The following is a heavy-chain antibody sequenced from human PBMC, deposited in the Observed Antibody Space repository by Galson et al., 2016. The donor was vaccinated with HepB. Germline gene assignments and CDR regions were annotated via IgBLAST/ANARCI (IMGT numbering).Heavy chain of an antibody. CDR2: ISRSGAST. V-gene: IGHV3-23*01. Sequence: SLRLSCAASGFTFRNYGMTLVRPAPGKGLEVVSSISRSGASTDYADSVKGPFTISSDNSKNTLSLQMTSLTADDTAIYYCVQGSTAPAVWGKGTTVTVSP. J-gene: IGHJ6*04. CDR1: GFTFRNYG. CDR3: VQGSTAPAV. D-gene: IGHD2-2*01.